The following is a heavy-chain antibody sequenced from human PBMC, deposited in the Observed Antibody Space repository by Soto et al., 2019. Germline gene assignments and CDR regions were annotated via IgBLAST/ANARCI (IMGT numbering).Heavy chain of an antibody. V-gene: IGHV3-72*01. Sequence: EVQLVESGGGLVQPGGSLRLSCAASGLIFSGYHMDWVRQAPGKGLEWVGRIRRKANSDTTEYAASVKGRFTISRDDSKNSLYLQMNSLKSEDTAVYYCAMLGGWSGGSSGMDVWGQGTTVTVFS. D-gene: IGHD6-19*01. J-gene: IGHJ6*02. CDR3: AMLGGWSGGSSGMDV. CDR2: IRRKANSDTT. CDR1: GLIFSGYH.